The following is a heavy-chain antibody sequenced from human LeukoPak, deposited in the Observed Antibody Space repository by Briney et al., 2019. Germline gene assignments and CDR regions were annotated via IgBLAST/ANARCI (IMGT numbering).Heavy chain of an antibody. CDR2: IYYSGST. CDR1: GGSISSGDYY. Sequence: PSETLSLTCTVSGGSISSGDYYWSWIRQPPGKGLEWIGYIYYSGSTYYNPSLKSRVTISVDTSKNQFSLKLSSVTAADTAVYYCARAVAGTGFDHWGQGTLVTVSS. V-gene: IGHV4-30-4*08. CDR3: ARAVAGTGFDH. J-gene: IGHJ4*02. D-gene: IGHD6-19*01.